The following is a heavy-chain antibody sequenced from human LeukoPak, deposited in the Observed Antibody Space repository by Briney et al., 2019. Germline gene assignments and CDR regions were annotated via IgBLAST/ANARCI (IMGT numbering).Heavy chain of an antibody. J-gene: IGHJ4*02. V-gene: IGHV3-23*01. D-gene: IGHD3-16*01. CDR2: ISGSGGST. CDR1: GFTFSSYA. CDR3: AKDDSMITPPDFEY. Sequence: GGSLRLSCAASGFTFSSYAMSWVRQAPGKGLEWVSAISGSGGSTYCADSVKGRFTISRDNARNSVFLQMNNLRAEDTAIYYCAKDDSMITPPDFEYWGQGILVTVSS.